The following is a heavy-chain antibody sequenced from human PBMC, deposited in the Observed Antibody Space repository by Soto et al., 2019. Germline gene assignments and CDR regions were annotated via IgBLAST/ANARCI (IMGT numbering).Heavy chain of an antibody. CDR3: ARDGYYGSSGYYPKAFFFDY. J-gene: IGHJ4*02. CDR1: GGTFSSYA. D-gene: IGHD3-22*01. Sequence: QVQLVQSGAEVKKPGSSVKVSCKASGGTFSSYAISWVRQAPGQGLEWMGGIIPIFGTANYAQKFQGRVTITADESTSTAYMELSSLRSEDTAVYYCARDGYYGSSGYYPKAFFFDYWGQGTLVTVSS. CDR2: IIPIFGTA. V-gene: IGHV1-69*12.